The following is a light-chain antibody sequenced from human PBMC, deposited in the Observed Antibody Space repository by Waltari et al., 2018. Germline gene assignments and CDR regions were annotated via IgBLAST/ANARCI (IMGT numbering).Light chain of an antibody. Sequence: QSALTQPPSASGSPGQSVTFSCPGTSSDIGAYNYVSWYQQPPAKAPKLIIFEVTKRPSGVPDRFSGSKSGNTASLTISGLQAEDEAEYYCSSYAGSDNYVFGGGTKVTVL. CDR1: SSDIGAYNY. V-gene: IGLV2-8*01. CDR2: EVT. CDR3: SSYAGSDNYV. J-gene: IGLJ1*01.